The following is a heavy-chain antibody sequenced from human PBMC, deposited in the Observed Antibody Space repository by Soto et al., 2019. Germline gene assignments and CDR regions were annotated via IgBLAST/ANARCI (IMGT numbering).Heavy chain of an antibody. CDR3: ARSRGVVPAAMSLGWY. CDR1: GGTFSSYT. CDR2: IIPILGIA. V-gene: IGHV1-69*02. J-gene: IGHJ4*02. D-gene: IGHD2-2*01. Sequence: SVKVSCKASGGTFSSYTISWVRQAPGQGLEWMGRIIPILGIANYAQKFQGRVTITADKSTSTAYMELSSLRSEDTAVYYCARSRGVVPAAMSLGWYWGQGTLVTVSS.